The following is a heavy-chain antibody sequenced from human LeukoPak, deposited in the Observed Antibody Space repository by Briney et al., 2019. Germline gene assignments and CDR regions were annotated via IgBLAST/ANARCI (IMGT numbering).Heavy chain of an antibody. CDR2: ISAYNGNT. J-gene: IGHJ3*02. CDR1: GYTFTSYG. V-gene: IGHV1-18*01. Sequence: ASVKVSCKASGYTFTSYGISWVRQAPGQGLEWMGWISAYNGNTNYAQKLQDRVTMTTDTSTSTAYMELRSLRSDDTAVYYCARGGYSYGPKNQDAFDIWGQGTMVTVSS. CDR3: ARGGYSYGPKNQDAFDI. D-gene: IGHD5-18*01.